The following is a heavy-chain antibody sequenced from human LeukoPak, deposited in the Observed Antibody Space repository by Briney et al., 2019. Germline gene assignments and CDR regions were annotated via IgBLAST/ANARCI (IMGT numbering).Heavy chain of an antibody. Sequence: SETLSLTCAVYGGSFSGYYWSWIRQPPGKGLEWIGEINHSGSTNYNPSLKSRVTISVDTSKNQFSLKLSSVTAADTAVYYCARGSLPSIAYCGQGTLVTVSS. V-gene: IGHV4-34*01. CDR1: GGSFSGYY. CDR2: INHSGST. CDR3: ARGSLPSIAY. D-gene: IGHD5/OR15-5a*01. J-gene: IGHJ4*02.